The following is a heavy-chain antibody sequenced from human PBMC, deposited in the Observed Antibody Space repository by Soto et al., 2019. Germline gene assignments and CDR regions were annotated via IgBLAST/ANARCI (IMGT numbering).Heavy chain of an antibody. CDR3: STWGRNGWYTGFF. CDR2: MNPNSGRT. V-gene: IGHV1-8*01. Sequence: QVQLVQSGAEVKTPGASVKVSCKASGYTFTDYDINWERQAPGQGLEWVGRMNPNSGRTDYAQKFQARVTMTRDTSISTAYLELSSLGYEDTAVFYCSTWGRNGWYTGFFWGQGTLVTVAS. J-gene: IGHJ4*02. D-gene: IGHD6-19*01. CDR1: GYTFTDYD.